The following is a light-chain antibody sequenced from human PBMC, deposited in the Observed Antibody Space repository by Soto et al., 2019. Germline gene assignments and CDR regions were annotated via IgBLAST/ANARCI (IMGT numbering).Light chain of an antibody. CDR2: GAS. CDR3: QQYNNWPWT. V-gene: IGKV3-15*01. CDR1: QSVSSN. Sequence: IVMTQSPATLSVSPGERATPSCRASQSVSSNLAWYQQKPGQAPRLLIYGASTRATGIPARFSGSGSGTEFTLTISSLQSEDFAVYYCQQYNNWPWTFGQGTKV. J-gene: IGKJ1*01.